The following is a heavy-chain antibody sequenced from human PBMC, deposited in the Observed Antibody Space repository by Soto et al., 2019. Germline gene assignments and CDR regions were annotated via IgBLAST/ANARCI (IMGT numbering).Heavy chain of an antibody. D-gene: IGHD3-16*01. Sequence: GGSLRLSCAASGFTFSSYGMHWVRQAPGKGLEWVAVIWYDGSNKYYADSVEGRFTISRDNSKNTLYLQMNSRRAEDTAVYYCARVVRGIMAFYYYYGMDVWGQGTTVTVSS. CDR1: GFTFSSYG. J-gene: IGHJ6*02. V-gene: IGHV3-33*01. CDR3: ARVVRGIMAFYYYYGMDV. CDR2: IWYDGSNK.